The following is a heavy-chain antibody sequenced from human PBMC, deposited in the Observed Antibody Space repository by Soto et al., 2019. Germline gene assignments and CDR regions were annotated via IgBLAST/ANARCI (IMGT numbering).Heavy chain of an antibody. V-gene: IGHV1-18*01. CDR2: ISPYKGNT. CDR3: ARDSDASVSYYTDY. CDR1: GYTFSSIG. D-gene: IGHD3-10*01. Sequence: ASVKVSCKASGYTFSSIGISWVRQAPGQGLEWMGWISPYKGNTHYAQGLQGRVTMTTDTSTSTAYMELRSLRSDDTAVYYCARDSDASVSYYTDYWGEGTMVTVYS. J-gene: IGHJ4*02.